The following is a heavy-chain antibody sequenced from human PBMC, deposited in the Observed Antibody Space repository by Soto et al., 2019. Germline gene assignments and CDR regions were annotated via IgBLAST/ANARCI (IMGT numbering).Heavy chain of an antibody. J-gene: IGHJ4*02. Sequence: ELQLVESGGGLVQPGGSLRLSCSASGFTFSRYWMSWVRQAPGKGLEWVANVKHDGSERYYVDSVKGRFTISRDNAKDSLYLQMNSLRVEDTAVYFCAREAYWGQGTLVTVSS. V-gene: IGHV3-7*05. CDR2: VKHDGSER. CDR3: AREAY. CDR1: GFTFSRYW.